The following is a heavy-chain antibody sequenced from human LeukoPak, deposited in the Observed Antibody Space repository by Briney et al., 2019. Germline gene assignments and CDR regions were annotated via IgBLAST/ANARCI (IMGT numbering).Heavy chain of an antibody. D-gene: IGHD3-9*01. J-gene: IGHJ4*02. CDR3: ARRLRLTGYFDY. Sequence: SETLSLTCTVSGYSISTGYYWGWIRQPPGKGLEWIGSIFHSGSTNYNPSLKSRVTISVDTSKNQFSLKLSSVTAADTAVYYCARRLRLTGYFDYWGQGTLVTVSS. CDR2: IFHSGST. V-gene: IGHV4-38-2*02. CDR1: GYSISTGYY.